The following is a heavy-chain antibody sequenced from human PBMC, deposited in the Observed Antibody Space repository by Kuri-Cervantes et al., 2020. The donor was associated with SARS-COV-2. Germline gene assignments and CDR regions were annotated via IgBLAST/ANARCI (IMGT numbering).Heavy chain of an antibody. Sequence: SETLSLTCTVSGGSISSSSYYWGWIRQPPGKGLEWIGEINHSGSTNYNPSLKSRVTISVDTSKNQFSLKLSSVTAADTAVYYCARVEGYYYYMDVWGKGTTVTVSS. J-gene: IGHJ6*03. V-gene: IGHV4-39*07. CDR3: ARVEGYYYYMDV. CDR1: GGSISSSSYY. CDR2: INHSGST.